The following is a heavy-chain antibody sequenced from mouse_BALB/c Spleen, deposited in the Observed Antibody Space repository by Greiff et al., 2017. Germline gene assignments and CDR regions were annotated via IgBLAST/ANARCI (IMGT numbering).Heavy chain of an antibody. D-gene: IGHD2-4*01. Sequence: QVQLQQSGAELVRPGTSVKISCKASGYTFTNYWLGWVKQRPGHGLEWIGDIYPGGGYTNYNEKFKGKATLTADTSSSTAYMQLSSLTSEDSAVYVCARDDYDGGVYYFDDWGQGTTLTVSS. V-gene: IGHV1-63*02. CDR2: IYPGGGYT. J-gene: IGHJ2*01. CDR1: GYTFTNYW. CDR3: ARDDYDGGVYYFDD.